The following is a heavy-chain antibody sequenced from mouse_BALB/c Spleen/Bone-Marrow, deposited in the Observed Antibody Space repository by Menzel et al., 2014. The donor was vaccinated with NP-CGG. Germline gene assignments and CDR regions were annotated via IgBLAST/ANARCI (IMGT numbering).Heavy chain of an antibody. V-gene: IGHV1S137*01. Sequence: VQLQQSGAKLVRPGASVKISCKGSGYTFTDHAIHWVKRSHAKSLEWIGVISGYYGDAIYNQKFKGKATMTVDKSSSTAYMQLGRLTSEDSAIYYRASPVKGRKGMDSWGQGTSVTVSS. CDR2: ISGYYGDA. CDR3: ASPVKGRKGMDS. D-gene: IGHD3-3*01. J-gene: IGHJ4*01. CDR1: GYTFTDHA.